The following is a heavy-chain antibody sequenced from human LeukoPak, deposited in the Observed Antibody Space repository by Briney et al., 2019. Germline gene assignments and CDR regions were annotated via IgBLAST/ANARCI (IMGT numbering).Heavy chain of an antibody. CDR3: ARDGGSYRFDYYYYMDV. Sequence: GGSLRLSCAASGFTFSTYAMSWVRQAPGKGLEWVSGISGSDGSTYYADSVKGRFTISRDNSKNTLYLQMDSLRAEDTAVYYCARDGGSYRFDYYYYMDVWGKGTTVTVSS. CDR2: ISGSDGST. CDR1: GFTFSTYA. D-gene: IGHD1-26*01. V-gene: IGHV3-23*01. J-gene: IGHJ6*03.